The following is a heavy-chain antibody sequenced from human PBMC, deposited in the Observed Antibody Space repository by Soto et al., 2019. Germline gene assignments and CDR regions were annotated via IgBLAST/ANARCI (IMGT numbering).Heavy chain of an antibody. V-gene: IGHV1-18*01. CDR2: ISAYNGNT. J-gene: IGHJ4*02. Sequence: ASVKVSCKASGCTFTNYGISWVRQAPGQGLEWMGWISAYNGNTNYPQKLQGRVTMTTDTSTSTAYMELRSLRSDDTAVYYCARGVNYYGVDYWGQGTLVPVSS. CDR3: ARGVNYYGVDY. CDR1: GCTFTNYG. D-gene: IGHD3-10*01.